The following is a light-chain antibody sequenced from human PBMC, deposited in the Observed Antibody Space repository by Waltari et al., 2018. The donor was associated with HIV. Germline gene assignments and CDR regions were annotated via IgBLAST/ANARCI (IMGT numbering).Light chain of an antibody. J-gene: IGLJ2*01. CDR1: SSNIGNHY. CDR3: GTWDSSLRAVV. CDR2: DNN. Sequence: QSVLTQPPSVPAAPGQTVSISCSGSSSNIGNHYVSWYQQFPGTAPKLLIYDNNKRPSGIPDRFSGSKSGTSATLGVTGLQTGDEADYYCGTWDSSLRAVVFGGGTKLTVL. V-gene: IGLV1-51*01.